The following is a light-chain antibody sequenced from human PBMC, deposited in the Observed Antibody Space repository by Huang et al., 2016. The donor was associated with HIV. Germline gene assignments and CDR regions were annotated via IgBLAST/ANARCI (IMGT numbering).Light chain of an antibody. CDR2: GAS. J-gene: IGKJ3*01. CDR3: QQYERPPDT. V-gene: IGKV3-20*01. CDR1: QSVGID. Sequence: EIVLTQSPGTLSLSPGERATLSCRASQSVGIDLAWYQQKPGQAPRLLIYGASTWVTGIPDRFSGGGSGTDFTLSISRLEPEDFAVYYCQQYERPPDTFGPGTKVNIK.